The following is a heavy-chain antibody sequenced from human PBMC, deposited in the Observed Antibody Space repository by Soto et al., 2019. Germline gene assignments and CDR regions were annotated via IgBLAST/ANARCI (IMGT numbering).Heavy chain of an antibody. CDR2: IDPSDSYT. CDR3: ARHLYASSLPSLSSPAY. V-gene: IGHV5-10-1*01. J-gene: IGHJ4*02. CDR1: GYSFTSYW. D-gene: IGHD6-13*01. Sequence: GESLKISCKGSGYSFTSYWISWVRQMPGKGLEWMGRIDPSDSYTNYSPSFQGHVTISADKSISTAYLQWSSLKASDTAMYYCARHLYASSLPSLSSPAYWGQGTLVTVSS.